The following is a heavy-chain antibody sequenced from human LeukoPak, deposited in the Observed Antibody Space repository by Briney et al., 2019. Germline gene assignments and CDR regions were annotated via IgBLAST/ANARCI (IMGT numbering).Heavy chain of an antibody. Sequence: PSETLSLTCTVSGGSISSSSYYWGWIRQPPGKGLEWIGSIYYSGSTYYNPSLKSRVTISVDTSKNHFSLKLSSVTAADTAVYYCARHSRYGDEPFQHWGQGTLVTVSS. D-gene: IGHD4-17*01. CDR1: GGSISSSSYY. CDR2: IYYSGST. J-gene: IGHJ1*01. V-gene: IGHV4-39*01. CDR3: ARHSRYGDEPFQH.